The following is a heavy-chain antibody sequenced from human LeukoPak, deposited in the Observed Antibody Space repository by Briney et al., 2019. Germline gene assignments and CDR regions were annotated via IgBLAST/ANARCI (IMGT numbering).Heavy chain of an antibody. D-gene: IGHD6-13*01. V-gene: IGHV1-2*04. Sequence: ASVKVSCKASGYTFTGYYMHWVRQAPGQGLEWMGWINPNSGGTNYAQKFQGWVTMTRDTSISTAYMELSRLRSDGTAVYYCARDGLSYSSSWFNYYYYGMDVWGQGTTATVSS. CDR1: GYTFTGYY. CDR2: INPNSGGT. CDR3: ARDGLSYSSSWFNYYYYGMDV. J-gene: IGHJ6*02.